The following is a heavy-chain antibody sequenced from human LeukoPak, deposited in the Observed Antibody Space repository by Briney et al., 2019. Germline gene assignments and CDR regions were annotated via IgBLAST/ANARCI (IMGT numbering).Heavy chain of an antibody. D-gene: IGHD6-19*01. CDR1: GFTFSSYA. V-gene: IGHV3-23*01. CDR2: ISGSGGST. Sequence: GGSLRLSCAASGFTFSSYAMSWVRQAPGKGLEWVSAISGSGGSTYYADSVKGRFTISRDNSKSTVYLQMNSLRAEDTAVNYCAKDPSSGRLKYFDYWGQGTLVTVSS. J-gene: IGHJ4*02. CDR3: AKDPSSGRLKYFDY.